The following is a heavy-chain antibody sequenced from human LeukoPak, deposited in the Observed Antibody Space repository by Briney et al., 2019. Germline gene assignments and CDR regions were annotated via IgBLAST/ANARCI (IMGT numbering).Heavy chain of an antibody. J-gene: IGHJ4*02. D-gene: IGHD4-17*01. Sequence: SETLSLTCTVSGGSISSGGYYWSWIRQHPGKGLEWIGYIYYSGSTYYNPSLKSRVTISVDTSKNQFSLKLSSVTAADTAVYYCARRKTTVTTCYFDYWGQGTLVTVSS. CDR1: GGSISSGGYY. CDR3: ARRKTTVTTCYFDY. CDR2: IYYSGST. V-gene: IGHV4-31*03.